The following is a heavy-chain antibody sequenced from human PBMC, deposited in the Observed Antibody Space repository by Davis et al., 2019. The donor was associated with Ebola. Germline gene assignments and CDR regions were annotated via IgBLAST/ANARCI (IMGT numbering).Heavy chain of an antibody. CDR1: GGTFSSYT. J-gene: IGHJ4*02. D-gene: IGHD2-21*01. Sequence: ASVKVSCKASGGTFSSYTISWVRQAPGQGLEWMGRINPNSGGTNYAQKFQGRVTMTRDTSISTAYMELRSLRSDDTAVYFCARGGVAYSDLDYWGQGTLVAVSS. CDR2: INPNSGGT. V-gene: IGHV1-2*06. CDR3: ARGGVAYSDLDY.